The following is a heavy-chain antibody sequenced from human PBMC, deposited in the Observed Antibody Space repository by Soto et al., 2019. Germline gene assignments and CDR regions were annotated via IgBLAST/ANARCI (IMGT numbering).Heavy chain of an antibody. CDR3: ATVPYSSSWYFDY. D-gene: IGHD6-13*01. CDR1: GYTLTELS. Sequence: ASVKVSCKVSGYTLTELSMHWVRQAPGKGLEWMGGFDPEDGETIYAQKFQGRVTMTEDTSTDTAYMELSSLRSEDTAVYYCATVPYSSSWYFDYWAREPWSPSPQ. J-gene: IGHJ4*02. V-gene: IGHV1-24*01. CDR2: FDPEDGET.